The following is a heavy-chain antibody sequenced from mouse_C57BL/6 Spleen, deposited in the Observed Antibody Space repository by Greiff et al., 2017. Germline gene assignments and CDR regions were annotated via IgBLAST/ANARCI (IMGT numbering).Heavy chain of an antibody. J-gene: IGHJ4*01. CDR1: GYSFTGYY. V-gene: IGHV1-42*01. CDR3: AIHYGRSLYYAIDY. Sequence: VQLQQSGPELVKPGASVTISCKASGYSFTGYYMNWVKQSPENSLEWIGEINPSTGGTPSNQKFKAKATLTAAKSSRTAYMQLKGLTSEDSAVYYCAIHYGRSLYYAIDYWGQGTSGTVSS. CDR2: INPSTGGT. D-gene: IGHD1-1*01.